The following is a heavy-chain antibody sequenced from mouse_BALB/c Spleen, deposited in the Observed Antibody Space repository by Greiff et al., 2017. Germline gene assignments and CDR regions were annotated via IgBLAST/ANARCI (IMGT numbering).Heavy chain of an antibody. CDR2: ILPGSGST. Sequence: QVQLQQSGAELMKPGASVKISCKATGYTFSSYWIEWVKQRPGHGLEWIGEILPGSGSTNYNEKFKGKATFTADTSSNTAYMQLSSLTSEDSAVYYCARSTLWVRRFAYWGQGTLVTVSA. J-gene: IGHJ3*01. D-gene: IGHD2-14*01. CDR3: ARSTLWVRRFAY. V-gene: IGHV1-9*01. CDR1: GYTFSSYW.